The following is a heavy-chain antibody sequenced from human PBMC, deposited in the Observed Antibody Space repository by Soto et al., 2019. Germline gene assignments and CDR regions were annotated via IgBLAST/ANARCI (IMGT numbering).Heavy chain of an antibody. CDR1: GFTFSSYS. V-gene: IGHV3-21*01. D-gene: IGHD1-26*01. J-gene: IGHJ4*02. CDR3: ARDIGGSYSFDY. CDR2: ISSSSSYI. Sequence: GGSLRLSCAASGFTFSSYSMNWVRQAPGKGLEWVSSISSSSSYIYYADSVKGRFTISRDNAKNSLYLQMNSLRAEDTAVYYCARDIGGSYSFDYWGQGTLVTVSS.